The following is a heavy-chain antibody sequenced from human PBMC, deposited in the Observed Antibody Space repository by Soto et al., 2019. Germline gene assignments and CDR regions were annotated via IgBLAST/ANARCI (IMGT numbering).Heavy chain of an antibody. Sequence: EVQVVESGGGLVQPGGSLRLSCAASGLMFSNHWMTWVRQVPGKGLEWVANINQDGSDKYYVDSVKGRFTISRDDADNSLFLQMNSLRVEDTALYYCARSWRHTLGPWGQGTQVTVSS. J-gene: IGHJ5*02. CDR3: ARSWRHTLGP. D-gene: IGHD3-16*01. CDR1: GLMFSNHW. V-gene: IGHV3-7*01. CDR2: INQDGSDK.